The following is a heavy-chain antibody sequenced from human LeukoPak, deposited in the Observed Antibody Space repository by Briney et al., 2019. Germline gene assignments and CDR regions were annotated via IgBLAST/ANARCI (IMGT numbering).Heavy chain of an antibody. Sequence: PSETLSLTCAVYGGSFSGYYWSWIRQPPGKGLEWIGSIYYSGSTYYNPSLKSRVTISVDTSKNQFSLKLTSVTAADTAVYYCARLDPRGPDDYWGQGTLVTVSS. V-gene: IGHV4-34*01. CDR3: ARLDPRGPDDY. D-gene: IGHD2-2*03. J-gene: IGHJ4*02. CDR2: IYYSGST. CDR1: GGSFSGYY.